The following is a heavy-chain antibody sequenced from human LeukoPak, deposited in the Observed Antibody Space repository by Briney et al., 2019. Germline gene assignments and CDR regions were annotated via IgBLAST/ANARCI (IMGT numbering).Heavy chain of an antibody. J-gene: IGHJ6*03. CDR1: GGSISSYY. V-gene: IGHV4-59*01. CDR3: GGADPSGSGSWAYYYYYYMDV. D-gene: IGHD3-10*01. Sequence: SETLSLTCTVSGGSISSYYWSWIRQPPGKGLEWIGYIYYSGSTNYSPSLKSRVTISVDTSNNQFSLKLSSVTAADTAVYYCGGADPSGSGSWAYYYYYYMDVWGKGSTVTVSS. CDR2: IYYSGST.